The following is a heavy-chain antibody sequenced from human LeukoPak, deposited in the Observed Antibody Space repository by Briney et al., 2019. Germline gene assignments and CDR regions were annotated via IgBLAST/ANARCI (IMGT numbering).Heavy chain of an antibody. CDR2: IYPGDSDT. J-gene: IGHJ3*02. Sequence: GESLKISCKGSGYSFTSYWIGWVRQMPGKGLEWMGIIYPGDSDTRYSPSFQGQVTISADKSISTAYLQWSSLKASDTAMYYCARHGRYSYGYGAFDIWGQWTMVTVSS. CDR3: ARHGRYSYGYGAFDI. V-gene: IGHV5-51*01. D-gene: IGHD5-18*01. CDR1: GYSFTSYW.